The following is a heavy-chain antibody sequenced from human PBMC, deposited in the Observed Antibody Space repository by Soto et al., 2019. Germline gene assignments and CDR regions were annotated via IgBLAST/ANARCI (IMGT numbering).Heavy chain of an antibody. V-gene: IGHV6-1*01. D-gene: IGHD3-22*01. CDR3: ARDSTYYYDSSGLIIGDAFDI. J-gene: IGHJ3*02. CDR1: GDSVSSNSAA. CDR2: TYYRSKWYN. Sequence: QSPTLSLTCAISGDSVSSNSAAWNWIRQSPSRGLEWLGRTYYRSKWYNDYAVSVKSRITMNPDTSKNQFSLQLNSVTPEDTAVYYCARDSTYYYDSSGLIIGDAFDIWGQGTMVTVSS.